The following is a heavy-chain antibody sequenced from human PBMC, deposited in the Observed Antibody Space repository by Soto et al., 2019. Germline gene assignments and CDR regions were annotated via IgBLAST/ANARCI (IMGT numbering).Heavy chain of an antibody. D-gene: IGHD3-9*01. Sequence: EVQLVESGGGFVQPGRSLRLSCVVSGFTFEDYAMHWVRQGPWKGLEWVSGISWNSGSFDYADPVKGRFTISRDNTKKYLYLQMNNLRADDTALYYCAKDIDRRRYFVCSPDYWGQGTLVTVSS. CDR2: ISWNSGSF. CDR3: AKDIDRRRYFVCSPDY. CDR1: GFTFEDYA. J-gene: IGHJ4*02. V-gene: IGHV3-9*01.